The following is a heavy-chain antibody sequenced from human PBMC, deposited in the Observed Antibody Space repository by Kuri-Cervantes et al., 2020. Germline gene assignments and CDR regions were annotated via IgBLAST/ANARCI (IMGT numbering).Heavy chain of an antibody. J-gene: IGHJ6*02. CDR2: IYYSGST. V-gene: IGHV4-39*01. D-gene: IGHD3-10*01. Sequence: SETLSLTCTVSGGSISISSYYWGWIRQPPGKGLEWIGNIYYSGSTYYNPSLKTRGTISVDTSKNQFSLRLSSVTAADATVYYCARLHYLYGMDVWGQGTTVTVSS. CDR3: ARLHYLYGMDV. CDR1: GGSISISSYY.